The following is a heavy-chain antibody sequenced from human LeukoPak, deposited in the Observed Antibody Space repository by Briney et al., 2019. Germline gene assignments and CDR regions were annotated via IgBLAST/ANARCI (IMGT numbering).Heavy chain of an antibody. J-gene: IGHJ4*02. Sequence: GGSLRLLCAASGFTFSSHLMHWVRQAQGTGLVWVSSVKSDGTATNYADSVKGRFTISRDNAKNTLYLQMNSLRVEDTAVYYCVRKFATGDWGQGTLVTVSS. CDR1: GFTFSSHL. CDR2: VKSDGTAT. D-gene: IGHD1-14*01. CDR3: VRKFATGD. V-gene: IGHV3-74*01.